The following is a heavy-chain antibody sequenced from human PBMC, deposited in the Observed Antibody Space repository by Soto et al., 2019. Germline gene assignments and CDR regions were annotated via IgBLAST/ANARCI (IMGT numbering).Heavy chain of an antibody. Sequence: RLSCAASGFTFSSYAMSWVRQAPGKGLEWVSAISGSGGSTYYADSVKGRFTISRDNSKNTLYLQMNSLRAEDTAVYYCARLYYDFWSGYYNPDYYYGMDVWGQGTTVTVSS. J-gene: IGHJ6*02. CDR1: GFTFSSYA. V-gene: IGHV3-23*01. CDR3: ARLYYDFWSGYYNPDYYYGMDV. CDR2: ISGSGGST. D-gene: IGHD3-3*01.